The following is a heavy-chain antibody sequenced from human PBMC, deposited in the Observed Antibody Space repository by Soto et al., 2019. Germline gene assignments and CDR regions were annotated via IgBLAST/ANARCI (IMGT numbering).Heavy chain of an antibody. CDR3: ARHGFHRDALDL. Sequence: EMQLEESGGGLVQPGGSRRLSCEASGFSFTNHWMSWVRQAPGKGLAWLANIKQDGGETYYLESVKGRFSISRDNAKDSVYLQMSGLRAEDTAVYYCARHGFHRDALDLWGQGTLVTVSS. D-gene: IGHD2-2*03. V-gene: IGHV3-7*03. CDR2: IKQDGGET. CDR1: GFSFTNHW. J-gene: IGHJ3*01.